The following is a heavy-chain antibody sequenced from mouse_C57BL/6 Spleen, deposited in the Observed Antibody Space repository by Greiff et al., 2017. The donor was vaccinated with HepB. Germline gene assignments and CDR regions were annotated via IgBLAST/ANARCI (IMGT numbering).Heavy chain of an antibody. CDR3: TRPYGSSPFAY. D-gene: IGHD1-1*01. J-gene: IGHJ3*01. V-gene: IGHV1-15*01. CDR2: IDPETGGT. Sequence: VKLQQSGAELVRPGASVTLSCKASGYTFTDYEMHWVKQTPVHGLEWIGAIDPETGGTAYNQKFKGKAILTADKSSSTAYMELRSLTSEDSAVYYCTRPYGSSPFAYWGQGTLVTVSA. CDR1: GYTFTDYE.